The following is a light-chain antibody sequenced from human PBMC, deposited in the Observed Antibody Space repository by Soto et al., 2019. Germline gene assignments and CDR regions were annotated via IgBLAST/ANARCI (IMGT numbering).Light chain of an antibody. CDR1: SSDVGSYNY. V-gene: IGLV2-14*01. CDR3: SSYTTSTTQV. Sequence: QSAVTQPASVSGSPGQSITISCTGTSSDVGSYNYVSWYQQHPGKAPKLMIYEVRNRPSGVSDRFSGSKSGKTASLTIFGPQAEDEADYYCSSYTTSTTQVFGGGTKLTVL. CDR2: EVR. J-gene: IGLJ2*01.